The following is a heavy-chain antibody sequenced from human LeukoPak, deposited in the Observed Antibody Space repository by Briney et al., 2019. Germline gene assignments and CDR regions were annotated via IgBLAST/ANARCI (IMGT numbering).Heavy chain of an antibody. J-gene: IGHJ4*02. V-gene: IGHV3-20*04. D-gene: IGHD3-10*01. CDR2: INWNGGST. CDR3: AREDNAYYYGSGSYYAL. CDR1: GFTFDDYG. Sequence: RPGGSLRLSCAASGFTFDDYGMSWDRQAPGKGLEWVSGINWNGGSTGYADSVKGRFTISRDNAKNSLYLQMNSLRAEDTALYYCAREDNAYYYGSGSYYALWGQGTLVTVSS.